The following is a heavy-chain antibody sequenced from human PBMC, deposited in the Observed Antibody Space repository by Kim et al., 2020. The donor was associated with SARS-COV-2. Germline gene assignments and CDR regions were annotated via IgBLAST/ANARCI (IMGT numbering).Heavy chain of an antibody. D-gene: IGHD3-10*01. CDR3: AIQLRGVIY. J-gene: IGHJ4*02. V-gene: IGHV3-74*01. CDR2: SST. Sequence: SSTNHADSVKGRFTLSRDNAKNTLYLQMNSLRAEDTAVYYCAIQLRGVIYWGQGTLVTVSS.